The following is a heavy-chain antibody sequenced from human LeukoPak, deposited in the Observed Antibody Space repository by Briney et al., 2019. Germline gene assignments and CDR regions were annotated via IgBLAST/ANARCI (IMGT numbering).Heavy chain of an antibody. J-gene: IGHJ3*02. V-gene: IGHV3-21*01. CDR1: GFTFSSYS. CDR2: ISSSSSYI. CDR3: ASEVTTPSPGAFDI. Sequence: GGSLRLSXAASGFTFSSYSMNWVCQAPGKGLEWVSSISSSSSYIYYADSVKGRFTISRDNAKNSLYLQMNSLRAEDTAVYYCASEVTTPSPGAFDIWGQGTMVTVSS. D-gene: IGHD4-17*01.